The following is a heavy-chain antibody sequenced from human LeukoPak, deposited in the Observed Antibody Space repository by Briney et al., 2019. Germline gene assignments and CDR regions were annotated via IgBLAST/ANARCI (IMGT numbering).Heavy chain of an antibody. CDR3: ARDFSIAARPGAFDI. CDR1: GFTFSSYG. CDR2: IRYDGSNK. V-gene: IGHV3-30*02. D-gene: IGHD6-6*01. J-gene: IGHJ3*02. Sequence: GGSLRLSCAASGFTFSSYGMHWVRQAPGKGLEWVAFIRYDGSNKYYADSVKGRFTISRDNSKNTLYLQMNSLRAEDTAVYYCARDFSIAARPGAFDIWGQGTMVTVSS.